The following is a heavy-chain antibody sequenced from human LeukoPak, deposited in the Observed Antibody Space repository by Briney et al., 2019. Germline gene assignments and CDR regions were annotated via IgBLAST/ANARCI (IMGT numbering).Heavy chain of an antibody. CDR2: IIPIFGTA. D-gene: IGHD3-10*01. Sequence: ASVKVSCKASGGTFSSYAISWVRQAPGQGLEWMGGIIPIFGTANYAQKFQGRVTITADESTSTAYMGLSSLRSEDTAVYYCARVASYGRVVYYYGMDVWGQGTTVTVSS. CDR1: GGTFSSYA. V-gene: IGHV1-69*01. J-gene: IGHJ6*02. CDR3: ARVASYGRVVYYYGMDV.